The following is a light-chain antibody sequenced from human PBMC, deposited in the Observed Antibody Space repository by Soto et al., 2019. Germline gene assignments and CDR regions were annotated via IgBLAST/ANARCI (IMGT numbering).Light chain of an antibody. CDR3: SSYAGSNNFGVV. Sequence: QSVLTQPPSASGSPGQSVTISRTGTSSDVGGYNYVSWYQQHPGKAPKLMIYEVSKRPSGVPDRFSGSKSGNTASLTVSGLQAEDEADYYCSSYAGSNNFGVVFGGGTKLTVL. J-gene: IGLJ2*01. CDR1: SSDVGGYNY. V-gene: IGLV2-8*01. CDR2: EVS.